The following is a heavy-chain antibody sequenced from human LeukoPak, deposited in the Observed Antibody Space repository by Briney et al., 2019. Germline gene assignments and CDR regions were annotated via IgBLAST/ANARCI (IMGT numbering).Heavy chain of an antibody. J-gene: IGHJ4*02. D-gene: IGHD4-23*01. Sequence: GGSLRLSCAVSGFTFSDYWMHWVRQASGKGLVWISRINTDGSVTDYADSVKGRFTISRDNAKNTLYLQMNSLITEDTALYYCTRSFGGSGDYWGQGPLVPVSS. CDR3: TRSFGGSGDY. V-gene: IGHV3-74*01. CDR1: GFTFSDYW. CDR2: INTDGSVT.